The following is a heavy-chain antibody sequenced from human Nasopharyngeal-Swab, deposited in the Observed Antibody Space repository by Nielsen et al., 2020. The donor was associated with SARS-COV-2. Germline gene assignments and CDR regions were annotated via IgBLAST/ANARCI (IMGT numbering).Heavy chain of an antibody. J-gene: IGHJ4*02. Sequence: WVRQAPGQGLEWMGGIIPIFGTANYAQKFQGRVTITADESTSTAYMELSSLRSEDTAVYYCANILTGYYGSVGFDYWGQGTLVTVSS. D-gene: IGHD3-9*01. CDR3: ANILTGYYGSVGFDY. CDR2: IIPIFGTA. V-gene: IGHV1-69*01.